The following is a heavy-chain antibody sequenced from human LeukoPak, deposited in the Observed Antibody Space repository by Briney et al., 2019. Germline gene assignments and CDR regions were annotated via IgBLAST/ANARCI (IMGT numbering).Heavy chain of an antibody. Sequence: GGSLRLSCAASGFTFSTSWMSWVRQVPGKGLEWVANIKKDGSETYYVDSVKGRFTISRDNAKNSLYLQMNSLRAEDTAMYYCAGGRYSGTTYYFDYWGQGTLVTVSS. CDR2: IKKDGSET. CDR1: GFTFSTSW. D-gene: IGHD5-12*01. CDR3: AGGRYSGTTYYFDY. V-gene: IGHV3-7*03. J-gene: IGHJ4*02.